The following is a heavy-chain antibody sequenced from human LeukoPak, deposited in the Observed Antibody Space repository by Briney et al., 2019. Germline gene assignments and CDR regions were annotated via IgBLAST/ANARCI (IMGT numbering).Heavy chain of an antibody. CDR3: ARGSYCSSTSCRRVGYYYYGMDV. CDR1: GFTFSSYA. V-gene: IGHV3-30-3*01. Sequence: GGSLRLSCAASGFTFSSYAMHWVRQAPGKGLEWVAVISYDGSNKYYADSVKGRFTISRDNSKNTLYLQMNSLRAEDTAVYYCARGSYCSSTSCRRVGYYYYGMDVWGQGTLVTVSS. D-gene: IGHD2-2*01. CDR2: ISYDGSNK. J-gene: IGHJ6*02.